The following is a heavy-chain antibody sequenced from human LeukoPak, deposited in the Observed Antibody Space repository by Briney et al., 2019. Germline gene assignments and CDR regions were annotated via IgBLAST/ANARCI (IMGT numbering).Heavy chain of an antibody. Sequence: ASVKVSCKASGYTFTTYYMHWVRQAPGQGLEWMGIINPSGGSTSYAQKFQGRVTMTRDTSTSTVYMELSSLRSEDTAVYYCARGLGGYCSSTSCRLNWFDPWGQGTLVTVSS. CDR1: GYTFTTYY. D-gene: IGHD2-2*01. CDR3: ARGLGGYCSSTSCRLNWFDP. CDR2: INPSGGST. V-gene: IGHV1-46*01. J-gene: IGHJ5*02.